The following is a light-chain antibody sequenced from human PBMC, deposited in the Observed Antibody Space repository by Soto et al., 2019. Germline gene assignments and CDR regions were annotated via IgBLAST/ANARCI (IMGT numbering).Light chain of an antibody. CDR2: GAS. J-gene: IGKJ4*01. Sequence: EIVLTQSQGTLSVSPGERVTLSCRASQSVNSSYLAWYQHKPGQDNRILIYGASTRATGIPDRFSGSGSGTDFTLTIARLEPGDFAVYYCQQYNSWPLTFGGGTKVDIK. CDR3: QQYNSWPLT. CDR1: QSVNSSY. V-gene: IGKV3-20*01.